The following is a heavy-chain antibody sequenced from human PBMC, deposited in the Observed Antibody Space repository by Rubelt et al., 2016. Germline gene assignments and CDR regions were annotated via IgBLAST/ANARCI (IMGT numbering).Heavy chain of an antibody. V-gene: IGHV1-69*06. CDR1: GGTFSSYA. CDR2: IIPIFGTA. D-gene: IGHD3-22*01. J-gene: IGHJ3*02. CDR3: ARDLVGVVITTHDAFDI. Sequence: QVQLVQSGAEVKKPGSSVKVSCKASGGTFSSYAISWVRQAPGQGLEWMGGIIPIFGTANYAQKFQGRVTCTADKSTSTAYMELSSLRSEDTAVYYCARDLVGVVITTHDAFDIWGQGTMVTVSS.